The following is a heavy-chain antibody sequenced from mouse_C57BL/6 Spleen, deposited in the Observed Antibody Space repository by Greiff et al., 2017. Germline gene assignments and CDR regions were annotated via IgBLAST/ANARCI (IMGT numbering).Heavy chain of an antibody. CDR2: ISYDGSN. J-gene: IGHJ4*01. D-gene: IGHD1-1*01. CDR1: GYSITSGYY. Sequence: EVQLQESGPGLVKPSQSLSLTCSVTGYSITSGYYWNWIRQFPGNKLEWMGYISYDGSNNYNPSLKNRISITRDTSKNQFFLKLNSVTTEYTSTYYCARDDTTVVATAYYYAMDYWGQGTSVTVSS. CDR3: ARDDTTVVATAYYYAMDY. V-gene: IGHV3-6*01.